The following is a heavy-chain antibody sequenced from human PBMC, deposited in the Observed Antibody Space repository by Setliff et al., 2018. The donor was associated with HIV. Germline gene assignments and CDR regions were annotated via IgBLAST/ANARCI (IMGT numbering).Heavy chain of an antibody. D-gene: IGHD6-13*01. CDR1: GDSISTDNYH. CDR2: TANT. V-gene: IGHV4-39*01. Sequence: PSETLSLTCTVSGDSISTDNYHWGWTRQPPGKGLEWIGHTANTDYNPYLKTRVTVSVDTSKNQLTLRLSPVTAADTAVYYCAKHAALIKRYYYYYLDVWGKGTTVTVSS. CDR3: AKHAALIKRYYYYYLDV. J-gene: IGHJ6*03.